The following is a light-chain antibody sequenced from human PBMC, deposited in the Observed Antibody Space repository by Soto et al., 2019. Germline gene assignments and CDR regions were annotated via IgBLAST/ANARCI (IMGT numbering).Light chain of an antibody. J-gene: IGKJ5*01. Sequence: EIVMTQSPGTLSVSPGEGATLFCRASQSVRTKLAWYQQRAGQAPRLLMYGASTRATGIPDRFSGSGSGTEFTIANSSLQSKDFAVYDGQQYHSCPPITFGQGNRLEIK. CDR1: QSVRTK. V-gene: IGKV3-15*01. CDR3: QQYHSCPPIT. CDR2: GAS.